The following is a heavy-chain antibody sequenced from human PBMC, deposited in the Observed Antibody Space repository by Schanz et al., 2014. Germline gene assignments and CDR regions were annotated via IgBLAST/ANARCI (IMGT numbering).Heavy chain of an antibody. CDR1: GYAFTTYG. Sequence: QVQLVQSGAEVKKPGASVRVSCKVSGYAFTTYGISWVRQAPGQGLEWMGRIISILGIPNYAQKFQGRVTFTADKSTFTANMDVSRLTDEDTAEYYGASSGAGYSSNWDFDYWGQGTLVTVSS. J-gene: IGHJ4*02. CDR2: IISILGIP. V-gene: IGHV1-69*04. D-gene: IGHD6-13*01. CDR3: ASSGAGYSSNWDFDY.